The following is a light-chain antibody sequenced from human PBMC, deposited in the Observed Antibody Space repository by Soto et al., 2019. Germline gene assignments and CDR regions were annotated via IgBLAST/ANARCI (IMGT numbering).Light chain of an antibody. CDR2: AAS. CDR1: QTMNNY. Sequence: DIQMTQSPSSLSASVGDRVTITCRASQTMNNYLNWYQQKPGKAPKLLIYAASSLQSGVPSRFSGSGFGTDFTLTITSLQPEDFATYYCQQTNSKPWTFGHGTRVEIK. J-gene: IGKJ1*01. V-gene: IGKV1-39*01. CDR3: QQTNSKPWT.